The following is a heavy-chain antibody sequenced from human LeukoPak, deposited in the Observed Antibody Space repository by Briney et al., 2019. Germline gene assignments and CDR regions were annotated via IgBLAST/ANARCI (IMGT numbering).Heavy chain of an antibody. Sequence: PGRSLRLSCAASGFTFSDYGMHWVRQAPGKGLEWVTVISNEGRVQYYADSVKGRFTISRDNSKNTLYLQMNSLRAEDTAVYYCAKDRAAAGEIDYWGQGTLVTVSS. D-gene: IGHD6-13*01. J-gene: IGHJ4*02. CDR2: ISNEGRVQ. CDR1: GFTFSDYG. CDR3: AKDRAAAGEIDY. V-gene: IGHV3-30*18.